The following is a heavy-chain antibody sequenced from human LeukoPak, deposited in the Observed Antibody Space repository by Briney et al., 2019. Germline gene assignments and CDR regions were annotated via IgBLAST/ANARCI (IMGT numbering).Heavy chain of an antibody. CDR1: GGSISSGDYY. V-gene: IGHV4-30-4*08. CDR3: ARSNYYGSGSYNY. CDR2: IYYSGST. J-gene: IGHJ4*02. D-gene: IGHD3-10*01. Sequence: SETLSPTCTVSGGSISSGDYYWSWIRQPPGKGLEWIGYIYYSGSTYYNPSLKSRVTISVDTSKNQFSLKLSSVTAADTAVCYCARSNYYGSGSYNYWGQGTLVTVSS.